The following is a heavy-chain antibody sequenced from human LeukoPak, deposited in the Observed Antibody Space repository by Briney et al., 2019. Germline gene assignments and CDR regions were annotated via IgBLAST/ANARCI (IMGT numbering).Heavy chain of an antibody. CDR2: ISSSGSTI. CDR1: GFTFSSYE. CDR3: AGGPSGYHNT. V-gene: IGHV3-48*03. Sequence: TGGSLRLSCAASGFTFSSYEMNWDRQAPGKGLEGVSYISSSGSTIYYADSVKGRFTISRDNAKNSLYLQINSLRAEDTAVYYCAGGPSGYHNTGGQGTLVTVSS. D-gene: IGHD5-12*01. J-gene: IGHJ4*02.